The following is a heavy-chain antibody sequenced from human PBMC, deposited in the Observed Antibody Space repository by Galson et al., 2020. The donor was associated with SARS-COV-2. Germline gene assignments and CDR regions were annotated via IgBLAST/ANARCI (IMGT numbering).Heavy chain of an antibody. CDR1: GYTFTDYD. CDR3: ARDSETDYFNY. V-gene: IGHV1-18*01. CDR2: ITPHNGDT. J-gene: IGHJ4*02. Sequence: ASVKVSCKASGYTFTDYDITWVRQAPGQGLEWMGWITPHNGDTRYAQNLQDRVTLTTVTSTNTAHMELRSLRSDDTAVYYCARDSETDYFNYWGQGSLVTVSS.